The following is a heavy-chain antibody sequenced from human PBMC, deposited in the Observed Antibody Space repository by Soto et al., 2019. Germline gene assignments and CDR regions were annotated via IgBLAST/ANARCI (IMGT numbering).Heavy chain of an antibody. J-gene: IGHJ4*02. V-gene: IGHV5-51*01. CDR3: ARINYYDSSPGYFDY. CDR1: GYSFTSYW. CDR2: IYPGDSDT. D-gene: IGHD3-22*01. Sequence: GESLKISCKGSGYSFTSYWIGWVRQMPGKGLEWMGIIYPGDSDTRYSPSFQGQVTISADKSISTAYLQWSSLKASDTAMYYCARINYYDSSPGYFDYWGQGTLVTVSS.